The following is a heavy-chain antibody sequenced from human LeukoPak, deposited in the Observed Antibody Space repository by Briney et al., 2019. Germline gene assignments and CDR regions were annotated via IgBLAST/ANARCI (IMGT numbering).Heavy chain of an antibody. CDR1: GYTFTSYY. D-gene: IGHD1-14*01. V-gene: IGHV1-46*01. J-gene: IGHJ4*02. CDR2: INPSGGST. Sequence: ASVKVSCEASGYTFTSYYMHWVRQAPGQGLEWMGIINPSGGSTSYAQKFQGRVTMTRDTSTSTVYMELSSLRSEDTAVYYCARITSLEGFDYWGQGTLVTVSS. CDR3: ARITSLEGFDY.